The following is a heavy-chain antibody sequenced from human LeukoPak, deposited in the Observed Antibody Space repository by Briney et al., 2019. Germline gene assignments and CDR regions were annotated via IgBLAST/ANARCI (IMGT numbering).Heavy chain of an antibody. Sequence: GGSLRLSCAASGFTFSSYWMHWVRQAPGKGLVWVSRINSDESSTSYADSVKGRFTISRDNAKNSLYLQMNSLRVEDTAVYYCAKEGRSLQTYWGQGTLVTVSS. D-gene: IGHD5-24*01. CDR1: GFTFSSYW. CDR2: INSDESST. CDR3: AKEGRSLQTY. V-gene: IGHV3-74*01. J-gene: IGHJ4*02.